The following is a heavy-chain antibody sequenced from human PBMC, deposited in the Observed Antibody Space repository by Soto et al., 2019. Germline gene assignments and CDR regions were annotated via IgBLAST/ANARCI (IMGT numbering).Heavy chain of an antibody. J-gene: IGHJ6*02. D-gene: IGHD2-2*01. CDR3: AKDSAQLLFDYYYYGMDV. Sequence: QVQLVESGGGVVQPGGSLRLSCEASGFTFSKFGIHWVRQAPGKGLEWVAVVSYDGSFKYYADSVKGRFTISRDNSKNTLYLQMNSLRPEDTALYYCAKDSAQLLFDYYYYGMDVWGQGTTVIVSS. CDR1: GFTFSKFG. V-gene: IGHV3-30*18. CDR2: VSYDGSFK.